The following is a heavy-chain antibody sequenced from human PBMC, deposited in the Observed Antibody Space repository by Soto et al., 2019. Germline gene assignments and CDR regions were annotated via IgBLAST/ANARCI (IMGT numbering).Heavy chain of an antibody. J-gene: IGHJ5*02. CDR1: GYTFTGYY. CDR3: ARASTMVRGVENWCDP. D-gene: IGHD3-10*01. CDR2: INPNSGGT. V-gene: IGHV1-2*04. Sequence: QVQLVQSGAEVKKPAASVKVSCKASGYTFTGYYMHWVRQAPGQGLEWMGWINPNSGGTNYAQKFQGWVTMTRDTSITTAYMELSRLRSDDTAVYYCARASTMVRGVENWCDPWGQGTLVTVSS.